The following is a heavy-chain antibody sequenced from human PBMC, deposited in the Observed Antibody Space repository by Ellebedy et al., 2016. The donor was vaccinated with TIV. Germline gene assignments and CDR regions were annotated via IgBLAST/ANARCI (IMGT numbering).Heavy chain of an antibody. CDR1: GGSISSGDYY. D-gene: IGHD3-10*01. CDR2: ISHTGST. Sequence: SETLSLXXTVSGGSISSGDYYWSWIRQHPGKGLEWIAFISHTGSTNYNPSLKSRGRISVDTSKNQFSLKLSSVTAADTALYYCARTLVGSGRPFDYWGQGTLVTVSS. J-gene: IGHJ4*02. CDR3: ARTLVGSGRPFDY. V-gene: IGHV4-31*03.